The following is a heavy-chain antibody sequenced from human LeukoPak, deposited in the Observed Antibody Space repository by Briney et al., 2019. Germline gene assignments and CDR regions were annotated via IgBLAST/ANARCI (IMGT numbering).Heavy chain of an antibody. CDR1: GFTFSSYS. J-gene: IGHJ5*02. D-gene: IGHD5-18*01. V-gene: IGHV3-21*01. CDR2: ISSSSSYI. Sequence: GGSLRLSCVASGFTFSSYSMNWVRQAPGKGLEWVSSISSSSSYIYYADSVKGRFTISRDNAKNSLYLQMNSLRAEDTAVYYCARDLTWIQLHNWFDPWGQGTLVTVSS. CDR3: ARDLTWIQLHNWFDP.